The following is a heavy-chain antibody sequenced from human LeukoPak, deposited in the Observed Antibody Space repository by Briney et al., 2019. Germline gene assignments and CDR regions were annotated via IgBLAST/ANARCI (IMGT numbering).Heavy chain of an antibody. J-gene: IGHJ4*02. CDR2: IYTSGST. CDR3: ARDPSSGVDY. CDR1: GGSISSGSYY. V-gene: IGHV4-61*02. Sequence: SQTLSLTCTVSGGSISSGSYYWSWIRQPAGKGLEWIGRIYTSGSTNYNPSLKSRLTISVDTSKNLFSLKLSSVTAADTAVYYCARDPSSGVDYWGQGTLVTVSS. D-gene: IGHD2-15*01.